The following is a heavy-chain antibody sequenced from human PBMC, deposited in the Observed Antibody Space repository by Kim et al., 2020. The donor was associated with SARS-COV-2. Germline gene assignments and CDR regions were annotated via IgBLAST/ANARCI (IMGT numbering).Heavy chain of an antibody. Sequence: SETLSLTCTVSGGSISSSSYYWGWIRQPPGKGLEWIGSIYYSGSTYYNPSLKSRVTISVDTSKNQFSLKLSSVTAADTAVYYCARDLIVSGAFDIWGQGT. V-gene: IGHV4-39*07. CDR2: IYYSGST. CDR1: GGSISSSSYY. D-gene: IGHD2-21*01. CDR3: ARDLIVSGAFDI. J-gene: IGHJ3*02.